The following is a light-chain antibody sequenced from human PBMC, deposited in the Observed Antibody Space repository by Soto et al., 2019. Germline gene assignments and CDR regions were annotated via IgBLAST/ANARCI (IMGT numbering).Light chain of an antibody. CDR1: QSVGNS. CDR3: QQRTTWSLLS. J-gene: IGKJ4*01. CDR2: DAS. V-gene: IGKV3-11*01. Sequence: DIVLTQSPATLSLSPGPRASLSCRASQSVGNSLAWYQQKLGQPPRLLIYDASTRATGVPARFSGSGSGTDFTLTISSLEPEDVAVYYCQQRTTWSLLSCCGGTKVEIK.